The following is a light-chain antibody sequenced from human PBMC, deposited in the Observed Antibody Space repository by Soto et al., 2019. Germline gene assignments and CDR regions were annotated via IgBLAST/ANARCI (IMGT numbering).Light chain of an antibody. J-gene: IGKJ3*01. V-gene: IGKV3-20*01. Sequence: EIVLTQSPGTLSLSPGERATLSCRASQSVSNNYLAWYQQKHGQAPALLIYAASSRAAGIPDRFSASASGTDITVTISRLETEEFEVYYSQQYGSSPFTFGPGTKVDIK. CDR2: AAS. CDR3: QQYGSSPFT. CDR1: QSVSNNY.